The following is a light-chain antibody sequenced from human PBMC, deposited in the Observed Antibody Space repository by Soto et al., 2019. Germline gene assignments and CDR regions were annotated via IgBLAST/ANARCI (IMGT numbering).Light chain of an antibody. Sequence: EIVLTQSPATLSLSPGERATLSCRASQSVRHYVAWYQQKPGQAPKLLIYDASTRATGIPARFSGSGSGTDYTLSISSHEAEDFVVYYCQHGNSWSYIFGQGTKLEMK. J-gene: IGKJ2*01. V-gene: IGKV3-11*01. CDR2: DAS. CDR3: QHGNSWSYI. CDR1: QSVRHY.